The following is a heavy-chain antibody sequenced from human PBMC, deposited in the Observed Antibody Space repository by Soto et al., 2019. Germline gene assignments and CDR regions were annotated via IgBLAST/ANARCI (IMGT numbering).Heavy chain of an antibody. CDR1: GFTFSRDA. Sequence: QVRLVESGGGVVQPARSLRVSCAASGFTFSRDAMHWVRQAPGKGPEWVCAISYDGSDKYYADSVKGRFAISRDNSKNSLYLQMNSLRLEDTAIYYCARGQIVATGRGHFGLDVWGQGTTVIVSS. CDR3: ARGQIVATGRGHFGLDV. D-gene: IGHD5-12*01. V-gene: IGHV3-30*09. CDR2: ISYDGSDK. J-gene: IGHJ6*02.